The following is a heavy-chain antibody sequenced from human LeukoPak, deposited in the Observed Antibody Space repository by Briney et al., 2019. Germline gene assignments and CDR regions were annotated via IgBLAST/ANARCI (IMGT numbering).Heavy chain of an antibody. J-gene: IGHJ5*02. V-gene: IGHV1-69*04. Sequence: SVTVSCKASGGTFSSYAISWVRQAPGQGLEWMGRIIPIFGIANYAQKFQGRVTITADKSTSTAYMELSSLRSEDTAVYYCARGMDFSSMIVPSDWFDPWGQGTRVTVSS. CDR2: IIPIFGIA. CDR1: GGTFSSYA. CDR3: ARGMDFSSMIVPSDWFDP. D-gene: IGHD3-22*01.